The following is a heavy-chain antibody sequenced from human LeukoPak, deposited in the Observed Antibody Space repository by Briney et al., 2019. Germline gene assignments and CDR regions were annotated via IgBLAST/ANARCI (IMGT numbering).Heavy chain of an antibody. CDR1: GFTFSAYS. Sequence: PGGSLRLSCAASGFTFSAYSMNWVRQAPGKGLEWVSYISSSSSTIYYTDSVKGRFTISRDDAKNSLYLHMSSLRDEDTALYYCARDPPSGGFDYWGQGALVTVSS. D-gene: IGHD6-19*01. V-gene: IGHV3-48*02. J-gene: IGHJ4*02. CDR2: ISSSSSTI. CDR3: ARDPPSGGFDY.